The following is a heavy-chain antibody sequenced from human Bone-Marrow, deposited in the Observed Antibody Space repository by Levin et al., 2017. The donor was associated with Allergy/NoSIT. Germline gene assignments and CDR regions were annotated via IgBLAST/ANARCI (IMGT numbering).Heavy chain of an antibody. V-gene: IGHV4-31*03. J-gene: IGHJ4*02. Sequence: PSETLSLTCTVSGGSISSGGYYWSWIRQHPGKGLEWIGYIYYSGSTYYNPSLKSRVTISVDTSKNQFSLKLSSVTAADTAVYYCARAIAAAGTFSGIDYWGQGTLVTVSS. D-gene: IGHD6-13*01. CDR2: IYYSGST. CDR1: GGSISSGGYY. CDR3: ARAIAAAGTFSGIDY.